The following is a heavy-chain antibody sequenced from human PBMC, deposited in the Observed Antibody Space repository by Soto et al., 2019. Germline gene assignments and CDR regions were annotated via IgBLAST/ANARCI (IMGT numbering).Heavy chain of an antibody. Sequence: PSETLSLTCTVSGGSISSSSHYWGWIRQPPGKGLEWIGSIYYGGNTYYNPSLRSRVTISVDTSKNQFSLKLSSVTAADTAMYYCARCVLLSTVYDILTGRPNWFDPWGQGTLVTVSS. CDR1: GGSISSSSHY. J-gene: IGHJ5*02. V-gene: IGHV4-39*01. CDR2: IYYGGNT. D-gene: IGHD3-9*01. CDR3: ARCVLLSTVYDILTGRPNWFDP.